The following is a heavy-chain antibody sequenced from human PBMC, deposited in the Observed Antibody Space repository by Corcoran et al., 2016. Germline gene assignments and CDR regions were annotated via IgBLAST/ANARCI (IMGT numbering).Heavy chain of an antibody. D-gene: IGHD6-13*01. Sequence: QVQLVQSGAEVKKPGSSVKVSCKASGGTFSSYAISWVRQAPGQGLEWMGGIIPIFGTANYAQKFQGRVTITADKSTSTAYMELRSLRSEDTAGYYCAGDEMYSSSWYKGGWFDPWGQGTLFTVSS. CDR3: AGDEMYSSSWYKGGWFDP. J-gene: IGHJ5*02. CDR2: IIPIFGTA. V-gene: IGHV1-69*06. CDR1: GGTFSSYA.